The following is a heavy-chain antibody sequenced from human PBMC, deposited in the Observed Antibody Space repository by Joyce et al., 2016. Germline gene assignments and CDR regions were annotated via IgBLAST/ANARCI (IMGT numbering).Heavy chain of an antibody. Sequence: EVQLVESGGGLVQPGGSLRLSCAASGFSFSRHWMHWVRQGPGKGLEWVLRINSDGTGASYADSGNGRFSMSRDNAKNTLYLQMYSRRVEHTAMYYCARVSGLAPDFWGQGTLVAVSS. CDR2: INSDGTGA. V-gene: IGHV3-74*01. D-gene: IGHD2-8*02. CDR3: ARVSGLAPDF. J-gene: IGHJ4*02. CDR1: GFSFSRHW.